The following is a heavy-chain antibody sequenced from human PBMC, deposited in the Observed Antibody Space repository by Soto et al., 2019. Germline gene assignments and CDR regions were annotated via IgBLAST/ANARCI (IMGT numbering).Heavy chain of an antibody. V-gene: IGHV4-39*01. J-gene: IGHJ4*02. CDR2: IYYSGST. D-gene: IGHD2-2*01. CDR3: ARTSDDIVVAPAAIDY. Sequence: SGTLSLTCTVSGGSISSSSYYWGWIRQPPGKGLEWVGSIYYSGSTYYNPSLKSRVTISVDTSKNQFSLKLSSVTAADTAVYYCARTSDDIVVAPAAIDYWGQGTLVTVSS. CDR1: GGSISSSSYY.